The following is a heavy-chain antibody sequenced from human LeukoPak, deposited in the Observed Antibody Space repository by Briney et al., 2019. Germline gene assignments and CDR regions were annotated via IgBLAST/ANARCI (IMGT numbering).Heavy chain of an antibody. CDR3: AKAGIVATMNADWFDP. V-gene: IGHV1-8*01. CDR2: MNPNSGNT. D-gene: IGHD5-12*01. J-gene: IGHJ5*02. CDR1: GYTFTSYV. Sequence: ASVKVSCKASGYTFTSYVINWVRQATGQGLEWMGWMNPNSGNTGYAQKFKGRVTMTRDTSISTAYMELSSVRSENTAVYYCAKAGIVATMNADWFDPWGQGTLVTVSS.